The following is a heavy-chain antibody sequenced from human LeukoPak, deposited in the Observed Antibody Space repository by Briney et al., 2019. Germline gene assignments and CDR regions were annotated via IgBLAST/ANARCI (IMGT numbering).Heavy chain of an antibody. CDR3: ARGHTVLLWFGELLTLDY. V-gene: IGHV1-18*01. J-gene: IGHJ4*02. Sequence: ASEKVSCKASGYTFTSYGISWVRQAPGQGLEWMGWISAYNGNTNYAQKLQGRVTMTTDTSTSTAYMELRSLRSDDTAVYYCARGHTVLLWFGELLTLDYWGQGTLVTVSS. CDR1: GYTFTSYG. D-gene: IGHD3-10*01. CDR2: ISAYNGNT.